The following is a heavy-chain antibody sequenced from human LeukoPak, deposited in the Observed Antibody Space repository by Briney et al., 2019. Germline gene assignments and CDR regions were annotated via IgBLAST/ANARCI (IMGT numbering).Heavy chain of an antibody. CDR3: ARGGYCSGGSCYKYYYGMDV. CDR2: IYYSGST. D-gene: IGHD2-15*01. Sequence: SETLSLTCTVSGGSISSYYWSWIRQPPGKGLDWIGYIYYSGSTNYNPSLKSRVTISVDTSKNQFSLKLSSVTAADTAVYYCARGGYCSGGSCYKYYYGMDVWGQGTTVTVSS. CDR1: GGSISSYY. J-gene: IGHJ6*02. V-gene: IGHV4-59*01.